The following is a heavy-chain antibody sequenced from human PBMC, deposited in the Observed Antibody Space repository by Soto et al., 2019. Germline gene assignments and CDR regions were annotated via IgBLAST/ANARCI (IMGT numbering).Heavy chain of an antibody. J-gene: IGHJ5*02. CDR1: GFTFSNAW. D-gene: IGHD2-2*01. Sequence: GGSLRLSCAASGFTFSNAWMSWVRQAPGKGLGWVGRIKSKTDGGTTDYAAPVKGRFTISRDDSKNTLYLQMNSLKTEDTAVYYCTTDHWIVVVPAAEWFDPWGQGTLVTVSS. CDR3: TTDHWIVVVPAAEWFDP. V-gene: IGHV3-15*01. CDR2: IKSKTDGGTT.